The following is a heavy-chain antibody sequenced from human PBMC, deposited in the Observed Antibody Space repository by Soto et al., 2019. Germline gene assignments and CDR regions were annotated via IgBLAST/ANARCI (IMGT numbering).Heavy chain of an antibody. V-gene: IGHV4-34*10. D-gene: IGHD2-21*01. CDR2: INHSGST. J-gene: IGHJ6*02. Sequence: SETLSLTCAVYGGSFSGYYWSWIRQPPGKGLEWIGEINHSGSTNYSPSFQGHVTISADKSISTAYLQWSSLKASDTAMYYCARSDWGLGYYYGMDVWGQGTTVTVSS. CDR1: GGSFSGYY. CDR3: ARSDWGLGYYYGMDV.